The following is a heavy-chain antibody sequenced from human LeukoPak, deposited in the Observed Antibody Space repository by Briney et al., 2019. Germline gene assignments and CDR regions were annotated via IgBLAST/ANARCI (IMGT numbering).Heavy chain of an antibody. J-gene: IGHJ4*02. CDR3: ARDDDTYGDPRDY. D-gene: IGHD4-17*01. V-gene: IGHV3-33*01. CDR1: GFTFSSYG. CDR2: IWYDGSNK. Sequence: GGSLRLSCAASGFTFSSYGMHWVRQAPGKGLEWVAVIWYDGSNKYYADSVKGRFTISRDNSKNTLYLQMNSLRAEDTAVYYCARDDDTYGDPRDYWGQGTLVTVSS.